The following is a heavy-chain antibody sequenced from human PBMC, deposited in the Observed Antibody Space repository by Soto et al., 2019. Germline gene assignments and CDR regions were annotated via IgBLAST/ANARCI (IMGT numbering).Heavy chain of an antibody. CDR1: GGTFSSYA. D-gene: IGHD3-3*01. CDR3: ATGLRFLEWLWALDGMDV. Sequence: GASVKVSCKASGGTFSSYAISWVRQAPGQGLEWMGGIIPIFGTANYAQKFQGRVTITADESTSTAYMELSSLRSEDTAVYYCATGLRFLEWLWALDGMDVWGQGTTVTVS. V-gene: IGHV1-69*13. CDR2: IIPIFGTA. J-gene: IGHJ6*02.